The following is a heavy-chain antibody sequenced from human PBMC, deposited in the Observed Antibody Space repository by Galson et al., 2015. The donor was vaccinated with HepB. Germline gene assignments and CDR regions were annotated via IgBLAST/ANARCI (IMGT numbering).Heavy chain of an antibody. CDR2: NIPIFGTA. V-gene: IGHV1-69*13. J-gene: IGHJ6*02. CDR1: GGTFSSYA. D-gene: IGHD2-2*01. CDR3: ARVPAALSTDNRRAYYYYGMDV. Sequence: SVKVSCKASGGTFSSYAISWVRQAPGQGLEWMGGNIPIFGTANYAQKFQGRVAITADESTSTAYMELSSLRSEDTAVYYCARVPAALSTDNRRAYYYYGMDVWGQGTTVTVSS.